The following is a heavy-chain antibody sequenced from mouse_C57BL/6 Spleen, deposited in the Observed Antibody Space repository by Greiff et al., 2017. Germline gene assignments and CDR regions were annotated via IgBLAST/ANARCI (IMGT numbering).Heavy chain of an antibody. J-gene: IGHJ2*01. CDR2: IHPNSGST. CDR3: AGYQTGRCFDY. CDR1: GYTFTSYW. Sequence: VKLQQSGAELVKPGASVKLSCKASGYTFTSYWMHWVKQRPGQGLEWIGMIHPNSGSTNYNEKFKSKATLTVDKSSSTAYMQLSSLTSEDSAVYYCAGYQTGRCFDYWGQGSTRTVSS. V-gene: IGHV1-64*01.